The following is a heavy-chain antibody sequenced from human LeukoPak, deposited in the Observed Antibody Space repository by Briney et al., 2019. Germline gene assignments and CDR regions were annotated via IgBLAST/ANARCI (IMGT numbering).Heavy chain of an antibody. D-gene: IGHD6-19*01. J-gene: IGHJ4*02. Sequence: GGSLRLSCAASGFTFSTYSKTWVRQGPGKGLEWVSSIYPRGDSTFYADSVKGRFTISRDNSKNTLYLQMSSLRTEDTAIYYCAKDVVPHSGWDLDYWGQGTLVTVSS. CDR2: IYPRGDST. CDR1: GFTFSTYS. V-gene: IGHV3-23*01. CDR3: AKDVVPHSGWDLDY.